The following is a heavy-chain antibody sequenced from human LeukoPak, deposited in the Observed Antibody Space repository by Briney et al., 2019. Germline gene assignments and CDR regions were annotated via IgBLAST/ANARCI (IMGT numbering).Heavy chain of an antibody. CDR3: ARGEVLTAFDI. CDR2: INAGNGNT. J-gene: IGHJ3*02. CDR1: GYTFTSYA. D-gene: IGHD3-10*01. V-gene: IGHV1-3*01. Sequence: ASVKVSCKASGYTFTSYAMHWVRQAPGQRLEWMGWINAGNGNTKYSQKFQGRVTITRDTSVSTAYMELSSPRSEDTAVYYCARGEVLTAFDIWGQGTMVTVSS.